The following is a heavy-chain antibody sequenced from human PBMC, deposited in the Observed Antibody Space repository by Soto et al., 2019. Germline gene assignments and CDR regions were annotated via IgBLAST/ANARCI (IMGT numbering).Heavy chain of an antibody. J-gene: IGHJ5*02. CDR2: IYATGTT. D-gene: IGHD1-1*01. CDR1: GASISGFY. V-gene: IGHV4-4*07. CDR3: VRDGTKTLRDWFDP. Sequence: SETLSLTCTVSGASISGFYWSWIRKSAGKGLEWIGRIYATGTTDYNPSLKSRVMMSVDTSKKQLSLKLRSVTAADTAVYYCVRDGTKTLRDWFDPWGQGISVTVSS.